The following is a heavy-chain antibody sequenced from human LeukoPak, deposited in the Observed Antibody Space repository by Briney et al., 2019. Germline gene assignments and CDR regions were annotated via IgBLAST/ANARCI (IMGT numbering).Heavy chain of an antibody. D-gene: IGHD4-17*01. V-gene: IGHV3-20*04. CDR3: ARDYADYGDYIYFDY. J-gene: IGHJ4*02. Sequence: GGSLRLSCAASGFTFDDYGVSWVRQAPGKGLEWVSGINWNGGSTGYADSVKGRFTISRDNANTSLYLQMNSLRAEDTALYYCARDYADYGDYIYFDYWGQGTLVTVSS. CDR2: INWNGGST. CDR1: GFTFDDYG.